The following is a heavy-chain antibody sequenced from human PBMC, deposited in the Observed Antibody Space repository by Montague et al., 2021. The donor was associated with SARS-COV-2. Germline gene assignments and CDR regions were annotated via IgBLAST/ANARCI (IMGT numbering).Heavy chain of an antibody. CDR1: GGSISSYY. CDR3: ARTYYDSLTGYYNRGAFDI. J-gene: IGHJ3*02. Sequence: ETLSLTCTVSGGSISSYYWSWIRQPPGKGLEWIGYIYYSGSTNYNPSLKSRVTISVDTSKNQFSLKLSSVTAADTAVYYCARTYYDSLTGYYNRGAFDIWGQGTMVTVSS. V-gene: IGHV4-59*08. D-gene: IGHD3-9*01. CDR2: IYYSGST.